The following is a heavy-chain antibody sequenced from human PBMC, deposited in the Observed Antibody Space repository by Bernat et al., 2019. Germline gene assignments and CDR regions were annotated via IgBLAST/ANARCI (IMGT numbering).Heavy chain of an antibody. D-gene: IGHD3-10*01. CDR1: GFTFSDYY. Sequence: QVQLVESGGGLVKPGGSLRLSCAASGFTFSDYYMSWIRQAPGKGLEWVSYISSSSSYTNYADSVKGRFTISRDNAKNSLYLQMNSLRAEDTAVYYCARDLTCYGSGSYYLGWGQGTLVTVSS. V-gene: IGHV3-11*05. CDR2: ISSSSSYT. CDR3: ARDLTCYGSGSYYLG. J-gene: IGHJ4*02.